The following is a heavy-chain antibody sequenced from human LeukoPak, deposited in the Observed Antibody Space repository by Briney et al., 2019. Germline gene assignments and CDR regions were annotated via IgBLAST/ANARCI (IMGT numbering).Heavy chain of an antibody. D-gene: IGHD6-13*01. J-gene: IGHJ4*02. CDR2: IDIDT. CDR1: GFTFSSFW. Sequence: GGSLRLSCAASGFTFSSFWMHWVRQAPGKGLVWVSRIDIDTTYADSVKGRFTISRDNAKNTLYLQMNSLRAEDTAVYCCAGHHQAYSRTYWGQGTLVTVSS. V-gene: IGHV3-74*01. CDR3: AGHHQAYSRTY.